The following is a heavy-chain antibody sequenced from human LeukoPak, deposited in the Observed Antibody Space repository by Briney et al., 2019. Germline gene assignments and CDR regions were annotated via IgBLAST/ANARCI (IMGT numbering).Heavy chain of an antibody. CDR2: LSGTGRST. CDR1: GFSFSSYA. J-gene: IGHJ4*02. Sequence: PGGSLRLSCAASGFSFSSYAMSWVRQAPGKGLEWVSALSGTGRSTYYADSVRGRFTISRDNSKNTLFLQVNSLRAEDTAVYYCARGGNRFGGFYFDYWGQGIQVIVSS. D-gene: IGHD3-10*01. V-gene: IGHV3-23*01. CDR3: ARGGNRFGGFYFDY.